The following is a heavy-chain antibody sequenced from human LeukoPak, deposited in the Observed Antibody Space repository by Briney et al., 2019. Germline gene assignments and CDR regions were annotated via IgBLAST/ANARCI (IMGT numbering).Heavy chain of an antibody. V-gene: IGHV4-38-2*02. Sequence: PSETPSLTCTVSGYSISSGYYWGWIRQPPGKGLEWIGSIYHSGSTYYNPSLKSRVTISVDTSKNQFSLKLSSVTAADTAVYYCARVGSGSYSPYYYYYMDVWGKGTTVTVSS. CDR1: GYSISSGYY. D-gene: IGHD3-10*01. CDR3: ARVGSGSYSPYYYYYMDV. CDR2: IYHSGST. J-gene: IGHJ6*03.